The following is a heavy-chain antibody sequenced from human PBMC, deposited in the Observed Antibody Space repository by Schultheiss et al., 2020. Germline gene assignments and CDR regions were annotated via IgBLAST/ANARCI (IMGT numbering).Heavy chain of an antibody. CDR1: GFTFSSYD. CDR2: IGTAGDP. D-gene: IGHD3-22*01. Sequence: GGSLRLSCAASGFTFSSYDMHWVRLVTGKGLEWVSAIGTAGDPYYPGSVKGRFTISRENAKNSLYLQMNSLRAEDTAVYYCARDTDSSGKLYYYYGMDVWGQGTTVTVSS. V-gene: IGHV3-13*05. J-gene: IGHJ6*02. CDR3: ARDTDSSGKLYYYYGMDV.